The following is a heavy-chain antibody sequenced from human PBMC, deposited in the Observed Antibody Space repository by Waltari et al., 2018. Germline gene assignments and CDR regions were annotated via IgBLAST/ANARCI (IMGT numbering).Heavy chain of an antibody. V-gene: IGHV4-34*01. CDR1: GGSFSGYY. J-gene: IGHJ6*02. D-gene: IGHD3-3*01. Sequence: QVQLQQWGAGLLKPSETLSLTCAVYGGSFSGYYWSWIRQPPGKGLEWIGEINHSGSTNDNPSLKSRVTISVDTSKNQFSLKLSSVTAADTAVYYCARGTYYDFWSGYSPYYYYGMDVWGQGTTVTVSS. CDR2: INHSGST. CDR3: ARGTYYDFWSGYSPYYYYGMDV.